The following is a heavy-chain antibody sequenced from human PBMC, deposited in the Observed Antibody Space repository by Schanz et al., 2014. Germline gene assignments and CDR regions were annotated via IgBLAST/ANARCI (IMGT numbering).Heavy chain of an antibody. CDR3: AKDLYNYGMFDS. CDR2: ISGSGGST. V-gene: IGHV3-23*01. Sequence: EVQLLESGGGLVRPGGSLRLSCAASGFTFSSYTMNWVRQAPGKGLEWVSAISGSGGSTVYADSVKGRFTISRDNSNNTVFLQMNSLRAEDTALYYCAKDLYNYGMFDSWGQGTLVTVSS. D-gene: IGHD3-16*01. J-gene: IGHJ5*01. CDR1: GFTFSSYT.